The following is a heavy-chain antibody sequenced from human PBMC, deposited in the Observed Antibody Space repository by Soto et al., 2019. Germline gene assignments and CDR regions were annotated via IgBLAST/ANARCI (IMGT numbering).Heavy chain of an antibody. V-gene: IGHV1-2*04. CDR3: ARGYSGYTAKVSYYYGMDV. D-gene: IGHD5-12*01. Sequence: GASVKVSCKASGYTFTKFHMHWVRQAPGQGLEWMGWINPNSGGTNYAQKFQGWVTMTRDTSISTAYMELSRLRSDDTAVYYCARGYSGYTAKVSYYYGMDVWGQGTTVTVSS. CDR2: INPNSGGT. CDR1: GYTFTKFH. J-gene: IGHJ6*02.